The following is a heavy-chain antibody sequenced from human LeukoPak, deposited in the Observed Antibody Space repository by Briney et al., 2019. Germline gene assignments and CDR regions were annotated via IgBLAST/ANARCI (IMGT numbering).Heavy chain of an antibody. Sequence: SETLSLTCTVSGGSISSYYWSWIRQPPGKGLEWIGYIYYSGSTNYNPSLKGRVTISVDTSKNQFSLKLSSVTAADTAVYYCARDLTIFGVGIDSWGQGTLVTVSS. V-gene: IGHV4-59*12. J-gene: IGHJ4*02. CDR2: IYYSGST. CDR3: ARDLTIFGVGIDS. D-gene: IGHD3-3*01. CDR1: GGSISSYY.